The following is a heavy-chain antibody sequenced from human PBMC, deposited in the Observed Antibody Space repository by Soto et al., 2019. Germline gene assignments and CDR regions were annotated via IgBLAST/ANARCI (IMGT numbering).Heavy chain of an antibody. CDR2: ISYDGTNK. V-gene: IGHV3-30-3*01. Sequence: QVQLVESGGGVVQPGRSLRLSCAASGFTFSSYAMHWVRQAPGKGLEWVAVISYDGTNKYYAESVTGRFTISRDNSKNTLFLRMNSLRAEDTAVYYCARDQVTTAGTFDYWGQGTLVTVSS. D-gene: IGHD6-13*01. J-gene: IGHJ4*02. CDR3: ARDQVTTAGTFDY. CDR1: GFTFSSYA.